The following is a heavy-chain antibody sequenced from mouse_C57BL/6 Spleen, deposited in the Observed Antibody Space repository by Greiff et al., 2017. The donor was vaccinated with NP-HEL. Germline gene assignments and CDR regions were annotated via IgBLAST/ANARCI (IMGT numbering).Heavy chain of an antibody. CDR1: GYTFTDYE. J-gene: IGHJ3*01. CDR2: IDPETGGT. Sequence: LKESGAELVRPGASVTLSCKASGYTFTDYEMHWVKQTPVHGLEWIGAIDPETGGTAYNQKFKGKAILTADKSSSTAYMELRSLTSEDSAVYYCTRGGYDYDEGAWFAYWGQGTLVTVSA. CDR3: TRGGYDYDEGAWFAY. D-gene: IGHD2-4*01. V-gene: IGHV1-15*01.